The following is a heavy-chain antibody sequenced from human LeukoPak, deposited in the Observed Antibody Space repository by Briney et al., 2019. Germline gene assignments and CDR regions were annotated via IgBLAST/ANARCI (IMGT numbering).Heavy chain of an antibody. CDR3: TTIKRGNIFGYFDF. Sequence: SETLSLTCTVSGGSMTTHHWNWIRQTPGKGLEWIGYVFDSGRTKENPSLKGRVTLSADTSKNQLSLRLSSVTAADTAVYYCTTIKRGNIFGYFDFWGQGILVTVSS. V-gene: IGHV4-59*11. CDR2: VFDSGRT. CDR1: GGSMTTHH. D-gene: IGHD5-18*01. J-gene: IGHJ4*02.